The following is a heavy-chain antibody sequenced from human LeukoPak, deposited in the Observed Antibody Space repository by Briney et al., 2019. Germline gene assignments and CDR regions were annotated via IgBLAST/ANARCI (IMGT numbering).Heavy chain of an antibody. CDR3: AREGVAGTTPIDY. V-gene: IGHV1-69*04. CDR2: IIPIFGIA. CDR1: GGTFSSYA. D-gene: IGHD6-19*01. Sequence: SVKVSCKASGGTFSSYAISWVRQAPGQGLEWMGRIIPIFGIANYAQKFQGRVTITADKSTSTAYMELSSLRSEDTAVYYCAREGVAGTTPIDYWGQGTLVTVSS. J-gene: IGHJ4*02.